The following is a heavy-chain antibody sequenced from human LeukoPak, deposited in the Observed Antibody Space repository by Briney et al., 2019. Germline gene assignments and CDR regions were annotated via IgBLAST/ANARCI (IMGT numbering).Heavy chain of an antibody. D-gene: IGHD3-22*01. CDR3: ARDTEGSGYYYAFFDY. CDR1: GGSISSYY. Sequence: SETLSLTCTVSGGSISSYYWSWIRQPAGKGLEWIGRIYTSGSTNYNPSHKSRVTMSVDTSKNQCSLKLSSVTAADTAVYYCARDTEGSGYYYAFFDYWGQGTLVTVSS. J-gene: IGHJ4*02. V-gene: IGHV4-4*07. CDR2: IYTSGST.